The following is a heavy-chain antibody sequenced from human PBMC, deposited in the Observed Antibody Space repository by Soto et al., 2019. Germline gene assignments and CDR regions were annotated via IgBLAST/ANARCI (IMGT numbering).Heavy chain of an antibody. CDR2: IIPIFGTA. J-gene: IGHJ5*02. D-gene: IGHD6-13*01. Sequence: ASVKVSCKASGGTFSSYAISWVRQAPGQGLEWMGGIIPIFGTANYAQKFQGRVTITADESTSTAYMELSSLRSEDTAVHYCASVAYSSCWYWFGPWGKGTRVT. CDR1: GGTFSSYA. CDR3: ASVAYSSCWYWFGP. V-gene: IGHV1-69*13.